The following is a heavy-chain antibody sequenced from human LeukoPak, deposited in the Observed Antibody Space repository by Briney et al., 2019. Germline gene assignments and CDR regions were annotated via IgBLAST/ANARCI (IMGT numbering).Heavy chain of an antibody. D-gene: IGHD3-10*01. CDR3: ATVYYYGSGSYYNPLDY. Sequence: ASVKVSCKVSGYTLTELSMHWVRQAPGKGLEWMGGFDPEDGETIYAQKFQGRVTVTEDTSTDTANMELSSLRSEDTAVYYCATVYYYGSGSYYNPLDYWGQGTLVTVSS. CDR2: FDPEDGET. V-gene: IGHV1-24*01. J-gene: IGHJ4*02. CDR1: GYTLTELS.